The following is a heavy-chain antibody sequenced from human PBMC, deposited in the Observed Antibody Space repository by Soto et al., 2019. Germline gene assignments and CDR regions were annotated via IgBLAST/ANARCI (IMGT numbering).Heavy chain of an antibody. D-gene: IGHD6-13*01. V-gene: IGHV4-39*01. J-gene: IGHJ4*02. CDR3: ARHIRLYSSSWYVSDY. Sequence: SQTLSLTCTVSGGSIINISYYWGRIRQPPGKGLEWIGSINYSGSSYYNPSLKSRVTISVDTSKNQFSLKLSSVTAADTAVYYCARHIRLYSSSWYVSDYWGQGTLVTVSS. CDR1: GGSIINISYY. CDR2: INYSGSS.